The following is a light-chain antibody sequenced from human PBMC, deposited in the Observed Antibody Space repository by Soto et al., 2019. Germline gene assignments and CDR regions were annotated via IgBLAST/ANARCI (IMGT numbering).Light chain of an antibody. J-gene: IGKJ1*01. CDR1: QSVSKY. CDR2: GAS. CDR3: QQYGGSPQT. V-gene: IGKV3-20*01. Sequence: EIVLTQSPGTLALSPGEGATLSCRASQSVSKYLAWYQQKPGQAPRLLIYGASCRATGIPDSFSGSGSGTDFTFTISRLEPEDFAVYYCQQYGGSPQTFGQGTKVDI.